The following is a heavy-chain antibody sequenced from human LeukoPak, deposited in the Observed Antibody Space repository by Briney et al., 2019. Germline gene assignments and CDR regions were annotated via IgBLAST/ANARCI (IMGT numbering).Heavy chain of an antibody. D-gene: IGHD6-19*01. V-gene: IGHV4-4*02. J-gene: IGHJ4*02. CDR2: INHSGST. CDR1: GGSISSNNW. CDR3: AREHYTSGWYIRD. Sequence: SGTLSLTCAVSGGSISSNNWWGWVRQPPGKGLEWIGEINHSGSTNYNPSLKSRVTISVDTSKNQFSLRLSSVTAADTAVYYCAREHYTSGWYIRDWGQGTLVTVSS.